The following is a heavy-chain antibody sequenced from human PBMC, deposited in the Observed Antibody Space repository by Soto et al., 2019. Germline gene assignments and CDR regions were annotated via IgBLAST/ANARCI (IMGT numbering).Heavy chain of an antibody. CDR3: ARDSATPYSSSWYRLYNWFDP. CDR2: ISSSSSYI. Sequence: PGGSLRLSCAASGFTFSSYSMNWVRQAPGKGLEWVSSISSSSSYIYYADSVKGRFTISRDNAKNSLYLQMNSLRAEDTAVYYCARDSATPYSSSWYRLYNWFDPWGQGTLVTVSS. CDR1: GFTFSSYS. J-gene: IGHJ5*02. D-gene: IGHD6-13*01. V-gene: IGHV3-21*01.